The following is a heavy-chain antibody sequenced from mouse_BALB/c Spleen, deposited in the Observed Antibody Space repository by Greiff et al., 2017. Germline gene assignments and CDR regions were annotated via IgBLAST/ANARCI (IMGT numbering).Heavy chain of an antibody. CDR1: GYTFTSYW. CDR3: SRGDGYYPYWDFDV. V-gene: IGHV1-55*01. CDR2: IYPGRGIT. J-gene: IGHJ1*01. Sequence: VQLQQPGAELVKPGASVKMSCKASGYTFTSYWINWVKQRPGQGLEWIGDIYPGRGITNYNEKFKSKATLTLDTSSSTAYMQLSSLTSEDSAVYYCSRGDGYYPYWDFDVWGAGTTVTVSS. D-gene: IGHD2-3*01.